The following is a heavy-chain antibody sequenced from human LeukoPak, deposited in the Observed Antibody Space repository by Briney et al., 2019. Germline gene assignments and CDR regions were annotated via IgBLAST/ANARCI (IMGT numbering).Heavy chain of an antibody. CDR3: AREGITSYYFDY. CDR1: GFTFSSYS. Sequence: PGGSLRLSCAASGFTFSSYSMNWVRQAPGKGLEWVSYISISGTMTYYAASVKGRFTISRDNAKNSLFLQMNSLRADDTAVYYCAREGITSYYFDYWGQGTLVTVSS. J-gene: IGHJ4*02. D-gene: IGHD3-10*01. CDR2: ISISGTMT. V-gene: IGHV3-48*01.